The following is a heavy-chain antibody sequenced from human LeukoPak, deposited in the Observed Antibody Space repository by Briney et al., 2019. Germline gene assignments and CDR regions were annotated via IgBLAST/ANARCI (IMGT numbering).Heavy chain of an antibody. J-gene: IGHJ3*02. D-gene: IGHD3-22*01. CDR1: GGSISSYY. CDR3: ASLTTADAFDI. CDR2: IYYSGST. Sequence: SETLSLTCTVSGGSISSYYWSWIRQPPGKGLEWIGYIYYSGSTNYNPSLKSRVTISVDTSKNQFSLKLSSVTAADTAVYYCASLTTADAFDIWGQGTMVTVSS. V-gene: IGHV4-59*12.